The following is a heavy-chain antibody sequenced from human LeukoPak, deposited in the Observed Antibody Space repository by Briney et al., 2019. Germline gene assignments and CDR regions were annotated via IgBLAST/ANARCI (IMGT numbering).Heavy chain of an antibody. CDR1: GGSISSGGYY. CDR3: ARAQRNYGSRAFDY. D-gene: IGHD1-7*01. Sequence: SQTLSLTCTVSGGSISSGGYYWSWIRQPPGKGLEWIGEIDHSGSTNYNPSLKSRVTISVDTSKNQFSLKLSSVTAADTAVYYCARAQRNYGSRAFDYWGQGTLVTVSS. J-gene: IGHJ4*02. V-gene: IGHV4-30-2*01. CDR2: IDHSGST.